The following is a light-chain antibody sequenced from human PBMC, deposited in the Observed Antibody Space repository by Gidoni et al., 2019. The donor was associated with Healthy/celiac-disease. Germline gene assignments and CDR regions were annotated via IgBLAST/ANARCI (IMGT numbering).Light chain of an antibody. V-gene: IGLV2-23*01. Sequence: SALTQPASVSGSPGQSITISCTGTSSDVGSYNLVSWYQQHPGKAPKLMIYEGSKRPSGVSNRFSRSKSGNTASLTISGLQAEDEADYYCCSYSGSSTYVFGTGTKVTVL. J-gene: IGLJ1*01. CDR2: EGS. CDR1: SSDVGSYNL. CDR3: CSYSGSSTYV.